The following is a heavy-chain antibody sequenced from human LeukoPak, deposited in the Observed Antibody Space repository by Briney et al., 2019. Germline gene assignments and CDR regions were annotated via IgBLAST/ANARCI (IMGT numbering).Heavy chain of an antibody. CDR2: ISNGGGST. Sequence: VGSLRLSSAPSVFTLSIYTTTSVCDAPGKGLEWVSTISNGGGSTYYADSVKGRFTISRDNSKNTVYLQMSSLRAEDTAVYYCAKDRWGSGGSGGGDYWGQGTLVTVSS. V-gene: IGHV3-23*01. D-gene: IGHD2-15*01. J-gene: IGHJ4*02. CDR1: VFTLSIYT. CDR3: AKDRWGSGGSGGGDY.